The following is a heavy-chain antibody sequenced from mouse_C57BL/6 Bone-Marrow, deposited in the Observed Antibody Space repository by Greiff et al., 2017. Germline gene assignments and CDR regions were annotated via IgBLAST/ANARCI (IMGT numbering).Heavy chain of an antibody. Sequence: EVQVVESGGDLVKPGGSLKLSCAASGFTFSSYGMSWVRQTPDKRLEWVATISSGGSYTYYPDSVKGRFTISRDNAKNTLYLQMSSLKSEDTAMYYGARGGVVATNYFDYWGQGTTLTVSS. CDR3: ARGGVVATNYFDY. J-gene: IGHJ2*01. CDR1: GFTFSSYG. V-gene: IGHV5-6*01. CDR2: ISSGGSYT. D-gene: IGHD1-1*01.